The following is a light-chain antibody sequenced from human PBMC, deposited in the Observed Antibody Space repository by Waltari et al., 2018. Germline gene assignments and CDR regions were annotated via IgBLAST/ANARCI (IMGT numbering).Light chain of an antibody. CDR3: SSCSYTPTTTVV. J-gene: IGLJ1*01. V-gene: IGLV2-14*03. CDR1: FRDVGCYHY. Sequence: QSALTQPASVSGSPGQSITIPCTGPFRDVGCYHYVPRDQHHPGKAPKLIVYDVTDRPSGVSNRFSGSKPGDTASLTISGLQAEDEADYYCSSCSYTPTTTVVFGTGTRVTVL. CDR2: DVT.